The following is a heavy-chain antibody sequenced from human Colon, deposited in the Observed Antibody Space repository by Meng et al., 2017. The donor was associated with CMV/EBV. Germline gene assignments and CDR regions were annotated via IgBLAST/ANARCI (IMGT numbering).Heavy chain of an antibody. CDR1: GYTFTGYY. Sequence: ASVKVSCKASGYTFTGYYMHWVRQAPGQGLEWMGWINPNSGGTNYAQKFQGRVTMTRDTSISTAYMELSRLRSDDTAVYYCAKAGEYQLLLEGNWFDPWGLGTLVTVSS. D-gene: IGHD2-2*01. CDR2: INPNSGGT. J-gene: IGHJ5*02. V-gene: IGHV1-2*02. CDR3: AKAGEYQLLLEGNWFDP.